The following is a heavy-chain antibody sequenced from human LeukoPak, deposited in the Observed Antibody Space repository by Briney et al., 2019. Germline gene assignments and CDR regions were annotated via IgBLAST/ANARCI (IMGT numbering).Heavy chain of an antibody. CDR1: GFTFSSYW. V-gene: IGHV3-74*01. CDR3: ARDSGYYYGWFDP. D-gene: IGHD3-22*01. CDR2: INSDGSST. J-gene: IGHJ5*02. Sequence: PGGSLRLSCAASGFTFSSYWMHWVRQAPGKGLVWVSRINSDGSSTSYADPVKGRFTISRDNAKNTLYLQMNSLRAEDTAVYYCARDSGYYYGWFDPWGQGTLVTVSP.